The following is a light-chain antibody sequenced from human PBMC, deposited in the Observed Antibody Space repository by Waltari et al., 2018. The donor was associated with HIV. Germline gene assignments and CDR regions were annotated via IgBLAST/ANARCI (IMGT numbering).Light chain of an antibody. CDR1: ESVGNS. J-gene: IGKJ2*01. CDR3: QPYRDWPRYT. Sequence: SPLTLSVSPGERVTLSCRARESVGNSVAWYQQKPGQAPRLVLYGGSSRATGLPLRFSGSGSGTDFILTISSLKSEDIATYICQPYRDWPRYTFGQGTKLDIK. V-gene: IGKV3-15*01. CDR2: GGS.